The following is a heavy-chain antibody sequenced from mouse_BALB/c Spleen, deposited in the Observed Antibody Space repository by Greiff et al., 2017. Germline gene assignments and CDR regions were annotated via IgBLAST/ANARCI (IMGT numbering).Heavy chain of an antibody. CDR1: GFSLTSYG. Sequence: VMLVESGPGLVQPSQSLSITCTVSGFSLTSYGVHWVRQSPGKGLEWLGVIWSGGSTDYNAAFISRLSISKDNSKSQVFFKMNSLQANVTAIYYCARNGGITTGGFAYWGQGTLVTVSA. CDR2: IWSGGST. CDR3: ARNGGITTGGFAY. V-gene: IGHV2-2*02. D-gene: IGHD2-4*01. J-gene: IGHJ3*01.